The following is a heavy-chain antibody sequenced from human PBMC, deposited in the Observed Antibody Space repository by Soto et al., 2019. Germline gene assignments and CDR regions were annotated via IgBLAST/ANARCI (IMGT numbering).Heavy chain of an antibody. CDR1: GYTFTSYG. CDR3: ARDQQWHYYYYYYGMDV. V-gene: IGHV1-18*01. J-gene: IGHJ6*02. D-gene: IGHD6-19*01. CDR2: ISAYNGNT. Sequence: ASVKVSCKASGYTFTSYGISWVRQAPGQGLEWMGWISAYNGNTNYAQKLQGRVTMTTDTSTSTAYMELRSLRSDGTAVYYCARDQQWHYYYYYYGMDVWGQGTTVTVSS.